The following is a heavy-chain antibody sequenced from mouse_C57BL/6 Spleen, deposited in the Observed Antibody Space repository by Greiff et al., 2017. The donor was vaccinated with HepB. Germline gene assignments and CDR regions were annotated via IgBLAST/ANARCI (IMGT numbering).Heavy chain of an antibody. CDR2: INPGSGGT. CDR1: GYAFTNYL. J-gene: IGHJ2*01. Sequence: QVQLQQSGAELVRPGNSVKVSCKASGYAFTNYLIEWVKQRPGQGLEWIGVINPGSGGTNYNEKFKGKATLTADKSSSTAYMQLSSLTSEDSAVYFCARKEEGYWGQGTTLTVSS. V-gene: IGHV1-54*01. CDR3: ARKEEGY.